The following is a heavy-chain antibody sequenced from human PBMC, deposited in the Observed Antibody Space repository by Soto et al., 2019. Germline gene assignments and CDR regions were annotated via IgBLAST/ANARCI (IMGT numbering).Heavy chain of an antibody. J-gene: IGHJ5*02. Sequence: QVQLVQSGAEVKKPGASVKVSCKASGYSFSDYDINWVRQATGQGPEWMGWMNPNSGNTGYAQEFQGRGTMTRNTSINTAYMELSSLGSEDTAVYYCARDNRYNWNDEGWFDPWGQGTLVTVSS. CDR2: MNPNSGNT. CDR3: ARDNRYNWNDEGWFDP. V-gene: IGHV1-8*01. CDR1: GYSFSDYD. D-gene: IGHD1-20*01.